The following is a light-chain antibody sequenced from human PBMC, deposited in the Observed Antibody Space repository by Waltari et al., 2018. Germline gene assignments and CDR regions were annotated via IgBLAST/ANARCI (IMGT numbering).Light chain of an antibody. J-gene: IGLJ3*02. CDR1: SGPSSYI. V-gene: IGLV4-60*03. CDR2: LEGSGSY. CDR3: ETWDSNTRV. Sequence: QPVLTQSSSASASLGSSVKLTCTLSSGPSSYIIAWHQQQPGKAPRYLMKLEGSGSYNKGSGVPYRFSGSSSGADRYLTISNLQSEDEADYYCETWDSNTRVFGGGTKLTVL.